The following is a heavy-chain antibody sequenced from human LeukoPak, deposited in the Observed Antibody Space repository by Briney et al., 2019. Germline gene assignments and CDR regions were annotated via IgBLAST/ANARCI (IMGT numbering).Heavy chain of an antibody. CDR1: GGSISSSSYY. V-gene: IGHV4-39*07. D-gene: IGHD5-12*01. Sequence: SETLSLTCTVSGGSISSSSYYWSWIRQPPGKGLEWIGEINHSGSTNYNPSLKSRVTISVDTSKNQFSLKLSSVTAADTAVYYCARRVATTFRYYYYYYMDVWGKGTTVTISS. CDR2: INHSGST. CDR3: ARRVATTFRYYYYYYMDV. J-gene: IGHJ6*03.